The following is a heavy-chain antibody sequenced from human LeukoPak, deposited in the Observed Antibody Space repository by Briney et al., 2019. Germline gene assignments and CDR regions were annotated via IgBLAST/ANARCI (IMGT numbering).Heavy chain of an antibody. J-gene: IGHJ4*02. CDR1: GFTFSSYS. CDR3: AKDAGSAFDWFAPTALYYFDY. Sequence: GGSLRPSCAASGFTFSSYSMRWVRQAPGEGLGWVSAISGSGGSTYYADSVKGRFTISRDNSKNTLYLQMNSLRAEDTAVYYCAKDAGSAFDWFAPTALYYFDYWGQGTLVTVSS. CDR2: ISGSGGST. D-gene: IGHD3-9*01. V-gene: IGHV3-23*01.